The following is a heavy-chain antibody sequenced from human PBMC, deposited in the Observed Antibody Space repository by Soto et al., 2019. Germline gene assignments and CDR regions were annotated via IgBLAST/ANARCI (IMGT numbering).Heavy chain of an antibody. CDR2: IIPIFGTA. D-gene: IGHD6-19*01. V-gene: IGHV1-69*12. Sequence: QVQLVQSGAEVKKPGSSVKVSCKASGGTFSSYAISWVRQAPGQGLEWMGGIIPIFGTANYAQKFQGRVTITADDSTSTDYMELSSLRYEDTAVYYCARTSIAVAGGYYYYGMDVWGQGTTVTVSS. CDR3: ARTSIAVAGGYYYYGMDV. J-gene: IGHJ6*02. CDR1: GGTFSSYA.